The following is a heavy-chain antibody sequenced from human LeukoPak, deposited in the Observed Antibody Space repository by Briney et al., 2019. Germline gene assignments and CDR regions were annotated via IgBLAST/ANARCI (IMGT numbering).Heavy chain of an antibody. CDR3: ASPYSGSYSTDY. Sequence: PGGSLRLSCAASGFTFSSYAMSWVRQAPGKGLEWVAVISYDGSNKYYADSVKGRFTISRDNSKNTLYLQMNSLRAEDTAVYYCASPYSGSYSTDYWGQGTLVTVSS. V-gene: IGHV3-30*03. CDR2: ISYDGSNK. CDR1: GFTFSSYA. J-gene: IGHJ4*02. D-gene: IGHD1-26*01.